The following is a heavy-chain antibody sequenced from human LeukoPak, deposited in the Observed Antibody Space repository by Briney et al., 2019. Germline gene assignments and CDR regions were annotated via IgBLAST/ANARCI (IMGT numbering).Heavy chain of an antibody. J-gene: IGHJ4*02. V-gene: IGHV1-18*01. CDR2: ISAYNGNT. CDR3: ARDLYYYDSSGYFGY. CDR1: GYTFTSYG. Sequence: SVTVSCKASGYTFTSYGISWVRQAPGQGLEWMGWISAYNGNTNYAQKLQGRVTMTTDTSTSAAYMELRSLRSDDTAVYYCARDLYYYDSSGYFGYWGQGTLVTVSS. D-gene: IGHD3-22*01.